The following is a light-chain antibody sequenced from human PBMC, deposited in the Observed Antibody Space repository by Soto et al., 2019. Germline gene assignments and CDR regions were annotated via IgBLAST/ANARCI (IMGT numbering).Light chain of an antibody. V-gene: IGLV1-40*01. CDR1: SSNIGAGWY. Sequence: QSVLTQPPSVSGSPGQRVTISCTGSSSNIGAGWYVQWYQQHPGKAPKLIIYGNSNRPSGVPDRFSGSKSGNSASLAITGLQAEDEADYYCQSYAGSLSYVFGTGTQLTVL. CDR2: GNS. J-gene: IGLJ1*01. CDR3: QSYAGSLSYV.